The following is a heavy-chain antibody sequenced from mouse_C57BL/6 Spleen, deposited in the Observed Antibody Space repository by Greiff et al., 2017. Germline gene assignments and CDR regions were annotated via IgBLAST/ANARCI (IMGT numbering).Heavy chain of an antibody. CDR2: INPNNGGT. J-gene: IGHJ4*01. Sequence: VQLKQSGPELVKPGASVKMSCKASGYTFTDYNMHWVKQSHGKSLEWIGYINPNNGGTSYNQKFKGKATLTVNKSSSTAYMELRSLTSEDSAVYYCARGLKGDYAMDYWGQGTSVTVSS. CDR1: GYTFTDYN. V-gene: IGHV1-22*01. D-gene: IGHD1-3*01. CDR3: ARGLKGDYAMDY.